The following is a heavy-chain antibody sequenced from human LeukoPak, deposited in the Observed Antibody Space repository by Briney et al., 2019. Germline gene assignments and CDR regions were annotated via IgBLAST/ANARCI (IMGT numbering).Heavy chain of an antibody. CDR1: GGSVSDYY. D-gene: IGHD7-27*01. V-gene: IGHV4-59*02. CDR2: IYYTET. J-gene: IGHJ4*02. CDR3: ATRKLGNDY. Sequence: SSETLSLTCTVSGGSVSDYYWSWIRQSPGKGLEWIGYIYYTETSYNPSLKSRVTISADTSKNQFSLKLYSVTAADTAVYYCATRKLGNDYWGQGTLVTVSS.